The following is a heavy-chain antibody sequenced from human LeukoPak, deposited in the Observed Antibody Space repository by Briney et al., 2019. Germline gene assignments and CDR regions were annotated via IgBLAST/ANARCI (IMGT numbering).Heavy chain of an antibody. Sequence: GGSLRLSCAASGFTFSSYSMNWVRQAPGKGLEWVSSISSSSSYIYYADSVKGRFTISRDNAKNSLYLQMNGLRAEDTAVYYCARRPVGYDAFDIWGQGTMVTVSS. CDR2: ISSSSSYI. CDR3: ARRPVGYDAFDI. D-gene: IGHD4-23*01. CDR1: GFTFSSYS. J-gene: IGHJ3*02. V-gene: IGHV3-21*01.